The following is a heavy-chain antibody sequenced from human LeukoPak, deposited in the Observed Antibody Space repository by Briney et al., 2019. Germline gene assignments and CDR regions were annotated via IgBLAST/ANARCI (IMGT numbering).Heavy chain of an antibody. V-gene: IGHV3-23*01. CDR1: GFTFSSYA. CDR2: ISGSGDST. Sequence: GGSLRLSCAASGFTFSSYAMSWVRQAPGKGLEWVSAISGSGDSTYYGDSVKGRFTISRDNSKNTLYLQMNSLRAEDTAVYYCAKAEYYYDSSGYSYNWFDPWGQGTLVTVSS. CDR3: AKAEYYYDSSGYSYNWFDP. D-gene: IGHD3-22*01. J-gene: IGHJ5*02.